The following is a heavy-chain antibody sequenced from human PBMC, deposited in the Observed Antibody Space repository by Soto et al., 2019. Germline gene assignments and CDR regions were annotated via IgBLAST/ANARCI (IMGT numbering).Heavy chain of an antibody. CDR1: GGSISSGGYY. CDR3: ADSCVACGRFNYYGMDV. Sequence: QVQLQESGPGLVKPSQTLSLTCTVSGGSISSGGYYWYWIRQHPAKGLECIGYIYYSGITYYNPSLKSRVTISVDTSKNQFSLKLSSVTAADTAVYYCADSCVACGRFNYYGMDVWGQGTTVTVSS. D-gene: IGHD5-12*01. CDR2: IYYSGIT. J-gene: IGHJ6*02. V-gene: IGHV4-31*03.